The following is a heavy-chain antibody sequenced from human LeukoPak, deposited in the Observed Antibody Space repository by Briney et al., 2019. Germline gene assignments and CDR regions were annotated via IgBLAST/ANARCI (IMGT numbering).Heavy chain of an antibody. CDR2: ISGSGGST. D-gene: IGHD2-15*01. V-gene: IGHV3-23*01. CDR1: GFTFSRYA. Sequence: PGGSLRLSCAASGFTFSRYAMSWVRQAPGEGLEWVSVISGSGGSTYYADSVKGRFTISRDNSKKTLYLQMNSLRAEDTAVYYCAKDYCSGGSCYSGLDYWGQGTLVTVSS. J-gene: IGHJ4*02. CDR3: AKDYCSGGSCYSGLDY.